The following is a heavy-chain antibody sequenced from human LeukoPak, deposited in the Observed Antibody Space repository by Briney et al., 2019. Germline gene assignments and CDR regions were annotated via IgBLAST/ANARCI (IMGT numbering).Heavy chain of an antibody. V-gene: IGHV1-2*06. CDR2: INPNSGGT. CDR1: GYTFTGYY. J-gene: IGHJ4*02. CDR3: ARDYVDDIPMIKDY. D-gene: IGHD2-8*01. Sequence: ASVKVSCKASGYTFTGYYMNWVRQAPGQGLEWMGRINPNSGGTKYAQKFQGRVTMTRDTSINTAYMELSRLRSEDTAVYYCARDYVDDIPMIKDYWGQGTLVTVSS.